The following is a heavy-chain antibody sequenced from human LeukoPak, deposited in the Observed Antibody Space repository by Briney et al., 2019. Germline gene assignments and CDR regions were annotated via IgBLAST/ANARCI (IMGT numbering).Heavy chain of an antibody. J-gene: IGHJ4*02. CDR1: GFTFSSYA. D-gene: IGHD6-19*01. CDR3: AKAEQWLVHIDY. Sequence: GGSLRLSCAASGFTFSSYAMHWVRQAPGKGLEWVTVISYDGSNKYYADSMKGRFTISRDNSKNTLYLQMNSLRAEDTAVYYCAKAEQWLVHIDYWGQGTLVTVSS. V-gene: IGHV3-30*04. CDR2: ISYDGSNK.